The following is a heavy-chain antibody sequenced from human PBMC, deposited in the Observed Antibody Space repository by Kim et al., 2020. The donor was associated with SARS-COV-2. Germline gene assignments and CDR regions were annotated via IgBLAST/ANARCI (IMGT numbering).Heavy chain of an antibody. Sequence: SETLSLTCTVSGGSISSSSYYWGWIRQPPGKGLEWIGSIYYSGSTYYNPSLKSRVTISVDTSKNQFSLKLSSVTAADTAVYYCASADHSSSWYGFDYWGQGTLVTVSS. CDR1: GGSISSSSYY. J-gene: IGHJ4*02. V-gene: IGHV4-39*01. D-gene: IGHD6-13*01. CDR2: IYYSGST. CDR3: ASADHSSSWYGFDY.